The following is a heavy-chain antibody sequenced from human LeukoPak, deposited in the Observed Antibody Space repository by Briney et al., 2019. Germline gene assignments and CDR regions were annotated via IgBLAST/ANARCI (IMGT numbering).Heavy chain of an antibody. CDR1: GGTFSSYA. CDR2: IIPIFGIA. D-gene: IGHD3-9*01. V-gene: IGHV1-69*04. Sequence: ASVKVSCKASGGTFSSYAISWVRQAPGQGLEWMGRIIPIFGIANYAQKFQGRVTITADKSTSTAYMELSSLRSEDTAVYYCARGGYFDWLLSRYNWFDPWGQGTLVTVSS. J-gene: IGHJ5*02. CDR3: ARGGYFDWLLSRYNWFDP.